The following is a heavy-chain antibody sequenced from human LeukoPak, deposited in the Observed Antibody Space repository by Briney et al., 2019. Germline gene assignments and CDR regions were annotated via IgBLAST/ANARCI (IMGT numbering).Heavy chain of an antibody. CDR1: GYPFTGYY. J-gene: IGHJ4*02. D-gene: IGHD2-2*01. CDR3: ARLADCRGSSSRSFDY. V-gene: IGHV1-2*02. CDR2: INPNSGFT. Sequence: ASVKVSCKASGYPFTGYYLHWVRQAPGQGLEWMGWINPNSGFTNYAQKFQGRVTMTRDTSISTAYMELSRLRSDDTAVYYCARLADCRGSSSRSFDYWGQGTLVTVSS.